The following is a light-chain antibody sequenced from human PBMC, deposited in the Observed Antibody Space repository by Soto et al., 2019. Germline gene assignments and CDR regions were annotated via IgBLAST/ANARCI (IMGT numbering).Light chain of an antibody. CDR3: QQYDNLPLT. CDR2: GAS. V-gene: IGKV3-15*01. CDR1: QSVGSN. Sequence: ERVMTQSPATLSVSPGERATLSCRASQSVGSNLAWYQQKPGQAPRLLIFGASSRATGVPARFSGSGSGTEFTLTINSLQSEDFAVYFCQQYDNLPLTCGPGTKVDIK. J-gene: IGKJ3*01.